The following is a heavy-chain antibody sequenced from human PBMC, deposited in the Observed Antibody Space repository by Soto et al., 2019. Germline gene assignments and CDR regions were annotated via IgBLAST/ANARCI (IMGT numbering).Heavy chain of an antibody. CDR1: GGPISGYY. J-gene: IGHJ6*02. V-gene: IGHV4-59*01. Sequence: SETLSLTCTVSGGPISGYYWSWIRQSPGKGLEWIGYMYNTGSTVYNPSFKSRVTISVDTSKNQFSLKLNSVTAADTAVYYCARDLWGYCGTDCYPLDVWGQGTTVT. CDR3: ARDLWGYCGTDCYPLDV. CDR2: MYNTGST. D-gene: IGHD2-21*02.